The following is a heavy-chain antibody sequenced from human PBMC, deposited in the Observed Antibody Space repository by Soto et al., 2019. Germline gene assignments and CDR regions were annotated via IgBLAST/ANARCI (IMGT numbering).Heavy chain of an antibody. CDR3: ARVRQLVVYFYDYMDV. J-gene: IGHJ6*03. Sequence: QVQLLQSGAEVKKPGASVKVSCKASGYTFTNYGITWVRQAPGQGLEWMGWISAYNGDTHYTQRLQGRVTMTTDTSTSTAYMELGRLRSDDTAVYYCARVRQLVVYFYDYMDVWGKGTTVTVSS. D-gene: IGHD6-6*01. V-gene: IGHV1-18*01. CDR1: GYTFTNYG. CDR2: ISAYNGDT.